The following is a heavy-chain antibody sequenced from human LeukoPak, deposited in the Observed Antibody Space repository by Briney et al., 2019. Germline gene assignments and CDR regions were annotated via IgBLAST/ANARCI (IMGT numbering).Heavy chain of an antibody. CDR1: GVTFNSYF. CDR2: IRYDGSNK. V-gene: IGHV3-30*02. J-gene: IGHJ4*02. Sequence: GGSLRLSCAASGVTFNSYFMSWVRQAPGKGLEWVAFIRYDGSNKYYADSVKGRFTISRDNSKNTLYLQMNSLRAEDTAVYYCAKDDAPAMAYYSHTRAAGDYWGQGTLVTVSS. CDR3: AKDDAPAMAYYSHTRAAGDY. D-gene: IGHD1-26*01.